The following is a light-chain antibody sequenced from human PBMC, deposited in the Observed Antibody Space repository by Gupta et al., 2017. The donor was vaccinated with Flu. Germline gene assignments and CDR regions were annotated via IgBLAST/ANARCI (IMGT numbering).Light chain of an antibody. CDR1: SGHSSYA. CDR3: QTWGTGIQVV. Sequence: QLVLTHSPSASASLGASVKLTCPLSSGHSSYAIAWHQQQPEKGPRYLMKLNSDGSHSKGDGIPDRFSGSSSGAERYLTISSLQSEDEADYYCQTWGTGIQVVFGGGTKLTVL. V-gene: IGLV4-69*01. J-gene: IGLJ2*01. CDR2: LNSDGSH.